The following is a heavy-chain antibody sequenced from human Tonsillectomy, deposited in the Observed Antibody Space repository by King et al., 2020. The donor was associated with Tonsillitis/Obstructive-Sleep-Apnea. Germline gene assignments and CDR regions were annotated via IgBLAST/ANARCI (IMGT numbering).Heavy chain of an antibody. Sequence: QLVQSGGGLVQPGGSLRLSCAASGFTFSNYWMHWVRQAPGKGLVWVSRINYDGGSATYADSVKGRFTISRDNAKNTLYLQMNSLRAEDTAVYYCASEGGGYYYMDVWGKGTTVTVSS. V-gene: IGHV3-74*02. D-gene: IGHD3-10*01. CDR2: INYDGGSA. J-gene: IGHJ6*03. CDR1: GFTFSNYW. CDR3: ASEGGGYYYMDV.